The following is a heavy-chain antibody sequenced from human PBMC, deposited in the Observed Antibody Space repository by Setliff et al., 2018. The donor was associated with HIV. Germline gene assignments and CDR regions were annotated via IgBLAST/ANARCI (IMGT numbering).Heavy chain of an antibody. CDR3: AAWGPRYSYAPYFFDS. J-gene: IGHJ4*02. CDR2: INHSGST. D-gene: IGHD5-18*01. V-gene: IGHV4-4*02. CDR1: GGSISSSDW. Sequence: PSETLSLTCAVSGGSISSSDWWSWVRQPPGKGLEWIGEINHSGSTNYNPSLKSRVTISVDTSKNQFSLQLSSVTAADTAVYYCAAWGPRYSYAPYFFDSWGQGTLVTVSS.